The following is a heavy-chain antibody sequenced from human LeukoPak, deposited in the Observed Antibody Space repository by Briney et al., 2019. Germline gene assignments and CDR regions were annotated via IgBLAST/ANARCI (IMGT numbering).Heavy chain of an antibody. CDR3: ARGLSGSQKGLSNRVIRQKKYYYMDV. V-gene: IGHV4-59*01. D-gene: IGHD3-22*01. J-gene: IGHJ6*03. CDR2: IYYSGST. Sequence: ASETLSLTCTVSGGSISSYYWSWIRQPPGKGLEWIGYIYYSGSTNYNPSLKSRVTISVDTSKNQFSLKLSSVTAADTAVYYCARGLSGSQKGLSNRVIRQKKYYYMDVWGKGTTVTVSS. CDR1: GGSISSYY.